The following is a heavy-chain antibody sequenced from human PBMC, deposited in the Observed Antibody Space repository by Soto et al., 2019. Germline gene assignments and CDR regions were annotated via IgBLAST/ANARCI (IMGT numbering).Heavy chain of an antibody. CDR2: IEISGRAT. CDR3: AKGDGGYVDH. V-gene: IGHV3-23*05. Sequence: EVQLLESGGGLVQPGGSLRLSCIASGFSFSNYAMIWVRQAPGKGPEWVSSIEISGRATYYADAVKGRFTISRDDSKNAVYLQMNSLRGEDTAVDFCAKGDGGYVDHWGQGSLVTVSS. CDR1: GFSFSNYA. D-gene: IGHD3-16*01. J-gene: IGHJ4*02.